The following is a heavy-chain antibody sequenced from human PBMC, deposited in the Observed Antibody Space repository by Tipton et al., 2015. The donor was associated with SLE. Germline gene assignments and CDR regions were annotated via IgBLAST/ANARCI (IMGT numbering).Heavy chain of an antibody. J-gene: IGHJ3*02. V-gene: IGHV3-48*03. CDR1: GFTFSSYE. D-gene: IGHD2-15*01. Sequence: SLRLSCAASGFTFSSYEMNWVRQAPGEGLEWVSYISNSGSTAYYADSVKGRFTISRDNAKNSLYLQMNSLRAEDTAVYYCARDVGYCSGTSCYRGDAFDIWGQGTMVTVSS. CDR2: ISNSGSTA. CDR3: ARDVGYCSGTSCYRGDAFDI.